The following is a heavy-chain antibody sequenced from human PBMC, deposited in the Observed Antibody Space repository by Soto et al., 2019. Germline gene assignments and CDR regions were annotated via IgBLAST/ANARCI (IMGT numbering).Heavy chain of an antibody. D-gene: IGHD3-22*01. CDR2: IKQDGSEK. Sequence: GSLRLSCAASGFTFSSYWMSWVRQAPGKGLEWVANIKQDGSEKYYVDSVKGRFTISRDNAKNSLYLQMNSLRAEDTAVYYCARDRSLLSGYYDGMDVWGQGTTVTVSS. CDR1: GFTFSSYW. J-gene: IGHJ6*02. V-gene: IGHV3-7*03. CDR3: ARDRSLLSGYYDGMDV.